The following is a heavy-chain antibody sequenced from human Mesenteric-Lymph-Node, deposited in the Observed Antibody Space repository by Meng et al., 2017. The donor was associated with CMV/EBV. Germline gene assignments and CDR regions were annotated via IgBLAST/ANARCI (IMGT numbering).Heavy chain of an antibody. V-gene: IGHV3-30*02. CDR3: AKDRVPVGGYYFYGMDV. Sequence: GESLKISCVGSGFTFSSYEMNWVRQAPGKGLEWVAFIQHDGNNKYYVGSVKGRFTISRDNSKSTVSLQMNSLRAEDTAVYYCAKDRVPVGGYYFYGMDVWGQGTTVTVSS. J-gene: IGHJ6*02. D-gene: IGHD6-13*01. CDR2: IQHDGNNK. CDR1: GFTFSSYE.